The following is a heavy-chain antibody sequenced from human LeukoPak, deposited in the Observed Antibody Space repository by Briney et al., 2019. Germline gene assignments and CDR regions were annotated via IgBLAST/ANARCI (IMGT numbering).Heavy chain of an antibody. V-gene: IGHV4-59*02. Sequence: SETLSLTCTVSGGSVNTYLWNCIRQSPGKAVEWIGYVRYRGSTQYNPSLERRVTISVDTSRNQFSLKLSSVTAADTAVYDCARDSGTLWLGEDSPIADAFDIWGQGTIVSVSS. D-gene: IGHD3-10*01. CDR1: GGSVNTYL. CDR2: VRYRGST. CDR3: ARDSGTLWLGEDSPIADAFDI. J-gene: IGHJ3*02.